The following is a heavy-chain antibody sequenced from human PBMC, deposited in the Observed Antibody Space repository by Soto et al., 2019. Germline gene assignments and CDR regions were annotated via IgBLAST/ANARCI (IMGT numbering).Heavy chain of an antibody. CDR1: GFTFDSPYSHG. CDR3: VSWVSVHFYY. Sequence: VLLLESGGGLVQPGGSLRLSCAASGFTFDSPYSHGMSWVRQSPGKGPEWVSTISSNGANTHYAESVKGRFTIAKDASRNTAHLHMKSLRAEDTVTYFCVSWVSVHFYYWAHGTQVTVSS. J-gene: IGHJ1*01. V-gene: IGHV3-23*01. D-gene: IGHD2-21*02. CDR2: ISSNGANT.